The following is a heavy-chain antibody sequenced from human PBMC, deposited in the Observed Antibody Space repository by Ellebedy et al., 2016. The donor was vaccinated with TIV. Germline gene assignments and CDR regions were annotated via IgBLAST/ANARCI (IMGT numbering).Heavy chain of an antibody. J-gene: IGHJ4*02. Sequence: GGSLRLSXAASGFTFDDYAMHWVRQAPGKGLEWVSGISWNSGSIGYADSVKGRFTISRDNAKNSLYLQMNSLRAEDTALYYCAKASGLLYGSGSYYNGWGQGTLVTVSS. D-gene: IGHD3-10*01. CDR2: ISWNSGSI. V-gene: IGHV3-9*01. CDR1: GFTFDDYA. CDR3: AKASGLLYGSGSYYNG.